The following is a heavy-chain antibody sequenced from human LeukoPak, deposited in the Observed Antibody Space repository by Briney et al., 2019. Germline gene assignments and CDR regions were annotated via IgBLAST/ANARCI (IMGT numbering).Heavy chain of an antibody. CDR1: GFTFNNYA. CDR2: ISSNGGST. V-gene: IGHV3-64D*09. CDR3: VKDRWVDY. J-gene: IGHJ4*02. D-gene: IGHD4-23*01. Sequence: PGGSLRLSCPASGFTFNNYAMHWVRQAPGKGLEYVSSISSNGGSTYYPDSVKGRFTISRDNSKNTLYLQMTSLRPEDTAVYYCVKDRWVDYWGQGTLVTVSS.